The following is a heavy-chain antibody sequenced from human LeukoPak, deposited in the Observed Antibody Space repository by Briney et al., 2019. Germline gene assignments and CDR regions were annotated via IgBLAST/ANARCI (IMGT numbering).Heavy chain of an antibody. J-gene: IGHJ4*02. D-gene: IGHD5-24*01. V-gene: IGHV4-59*02. CDR1: GASVSSSH. Sequence: PSETLSLTCLVSGASVSSSHWNWIRQLPGKGLEWIGCLSYTGKTDYNPSLTSRVTISLDTSNNHVSLKLKSLTAADTAVYYCSEGYFEPFDHWGQGISVTVSS. CDR3: SEGYFEPFDH. CDR2: LSYTGKT.